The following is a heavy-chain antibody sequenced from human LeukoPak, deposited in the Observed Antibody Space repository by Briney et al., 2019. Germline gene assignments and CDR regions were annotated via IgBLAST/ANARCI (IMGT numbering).Heavy chain of an antibody. CDR1: GGSISSYY. Sequence: SETLSLTCTVSGGSISSYYWSWLRQPPGKGLEWIGYIYYSGSTDYNPSLKSRVTISINTSKNQFSLNLISVTAADTAVYYCARVMVRGVSFFDYWGQGTLVTVSS. CDR2: IYYSGST. J-gene: IGHJ4*02. CDR3: ARVMVRGVSFFDY. V-gene: IGHV4-59*08. D-gene: IGHD3-10*01.